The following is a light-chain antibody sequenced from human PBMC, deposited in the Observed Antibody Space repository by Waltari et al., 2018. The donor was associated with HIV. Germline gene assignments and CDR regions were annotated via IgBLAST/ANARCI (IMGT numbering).Light chain of an antibody. CDR2: VDSGGILG. CDR3: GADHGRWSNFPVV. CDR1: SGYNNYK. V-gene: IGLV9-49*01. J-gene: IGLJ2*01. Sequence: QPVLTQPPSASASLGASVTLTCTLSSGYNNYKVDWYQQRPGKGPRFVMRVDSGGILGSKGYGIPDRFSVLVSSLNRYLTIKNIQEEDEGHYQCGADHGRWSNFPVVFGGWTKLTVL.